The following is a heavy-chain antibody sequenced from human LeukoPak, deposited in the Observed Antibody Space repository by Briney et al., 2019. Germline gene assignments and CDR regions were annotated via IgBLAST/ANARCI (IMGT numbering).Heavy chain of an antibody. CDR3: ARGYSYGPYYYYYYMDV. CDR1: GYTFTSYY. J-gene: IGHJ6*03. V-gene: IGHV1-46*01. D-gene: IGHD5-18*01. Sequence: GASVKVSCKASGYTFTSYYMHWVRQAPGQGLEWIGIINPSGGSSSYAQKFQGRVTMTRDTSTSTVYMELSSLRSEDTAVYYCARGYSYGPYYYYYYMDVWGKGTTVTVSS. CDR2: INPSGGSS.